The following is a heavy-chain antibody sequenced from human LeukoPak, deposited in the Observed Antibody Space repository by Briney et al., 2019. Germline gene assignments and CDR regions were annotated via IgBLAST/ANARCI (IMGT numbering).Heavy chain of an antibody. J-gene: IGHJ3*02. V-gene: IGHV4-30-4*01. CDR1: GGSISSGDYY. Sequence: PSETLSLTCTVSGGSISSGDYYWSWIRQPPGKGLEWIGYIYYSGSTYYNPSLKSRVTISVDTSKNQFSLKLSSVTAADTAVYYCARTPNRPTRMVRGDPGAFDIWGQGTMVTASS. CDR3: ARTPNRPTRMVRGDPGAFDI. D-gene: IGHD3-10*01. CDR2: IYYSGST.